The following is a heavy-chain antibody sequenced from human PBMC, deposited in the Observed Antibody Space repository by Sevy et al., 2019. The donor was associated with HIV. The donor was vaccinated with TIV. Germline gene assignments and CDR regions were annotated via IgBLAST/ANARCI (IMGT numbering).Heavy chain of an antibody. J-gene: IGHJ4*02. V-gene: IGHV3-66*02. D-gene: IGHD4-17*01. CDR2: IYSGVTT. CDR1: GFTVGSNY. Sequence: GGSLRLSCAASGFTVGSNYMSWVRQAPGKGLEWVSIIYSGVTTSYADSVKGRFTISRDNSKNTLYLQMNSLRAEDTAVYYCARDRGSYGDYYFFDYWGQGTLVTVSS. CDR3: ARDRGSYGDYYFFDY.